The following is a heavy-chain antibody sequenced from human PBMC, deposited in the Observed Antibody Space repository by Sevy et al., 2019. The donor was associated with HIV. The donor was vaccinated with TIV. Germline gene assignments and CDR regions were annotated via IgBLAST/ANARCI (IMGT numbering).Heavy chain of an antibody. D-gene: IGHD6-19*01. J-gene: IGHJ4*02. CDR2: IIPIFGTA. CDR1: GGTFSSYA. Sequence: ASVKVSCKASGGTFSSYAISWVRQAPGQELEWMGGIIPIFGTANYAQKFQGRVTITADESTSTAYMELSSLRSEDTAVYYCARGRIAVAGSFDYWGQGTLVTVSS. CDR3: ARGRIAVAGSFDY. V-gene: IGHV1-69*13.